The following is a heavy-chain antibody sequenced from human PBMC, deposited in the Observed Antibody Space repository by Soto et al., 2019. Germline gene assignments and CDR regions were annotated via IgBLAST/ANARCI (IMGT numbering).Heavy chain of an antibody. CDR3: ARGPERTTGIGAPRGHAFDI. Sequence: SETLSLTCAVYGGSFSGYYWSWIRQPPGKGLEWIGEINHSGSTNYNPSLKSRVTISVDTSKNQFSLKLSSVTAADTAVYYCARGPERTTGIGAPRGHAFDIWGQGTMVTVSS. CDR1: GGSFSGYY. J-gene: IGHJ3*02. V-gene: IGHV4-34*01. CDR2: INHSGST. D-gene: IGHD3-16*01.